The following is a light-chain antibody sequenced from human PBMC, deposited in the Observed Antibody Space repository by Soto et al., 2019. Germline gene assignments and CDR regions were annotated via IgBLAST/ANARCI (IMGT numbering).Light chain of an antibody. CDR1: QSVLYSSNNKNY. CDR3: QQYYTTPWT. Sequence: DIVMTQSPDSLAVSLGERATINCKSSQSVLYSSNNKNYLAWYQQKPGQPPKALIYWASTRESGVPDRFSGSASGTDFTLTIISLQAEDVAVYYCQQYYTTPWTFGQGTKVEIK. J-gene: IGKJ1*01. V-gene: IGKV4-1*01. CDR2: WAS.